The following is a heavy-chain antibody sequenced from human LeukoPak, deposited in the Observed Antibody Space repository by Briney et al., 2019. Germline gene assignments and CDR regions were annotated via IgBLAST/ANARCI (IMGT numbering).Heavy chain of an antibody. CDR2: ISCPRDCT. D-gene: IGHD3-10*01. CDR3: ARERGDFDS. V-gene: IGHV3-23*01. J-gene: IGHJ4*02. Sequence: GESLTLSCAASGFTFSNFAMSWLRQAAGTGLEWVSVISCPRDCTYYADSVKGRVTISRDNSKSTVYLQMNSLRAEDTAVYYCARERGDFDSWGQGTLVSVSP. CDR1: GFTFSNFA.